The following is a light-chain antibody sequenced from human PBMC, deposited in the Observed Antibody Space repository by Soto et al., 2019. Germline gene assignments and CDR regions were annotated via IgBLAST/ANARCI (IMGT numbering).Light chain of an antibody. V-gene: IGLV1-40*01. Sequence: QSVLTQPPSVSGAPGQRGTISCTGSSSNIGAGYVVHGYQQLPGTAPKLLIYGNSNRPSGVPDRFSGSKSGTSASLAITGLQAEDEADYYCQSYDSSLSGWVFGGGTQLTVL. CDR1: SSNIGAGYV. CDR3: QSYDSSLSGWV. CDR2: GNS. J-gene: IGLJ7*01.